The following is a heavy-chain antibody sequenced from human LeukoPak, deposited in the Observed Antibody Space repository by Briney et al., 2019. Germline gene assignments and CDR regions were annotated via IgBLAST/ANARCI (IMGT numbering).Heavy chain of an antibody. CDR2: INPNSGDT. Sequence: ASVKVSCKASGYTFTGYYMHWLRQAPGQGLEWMGWINPNSGDTNYAQKFQGRVTMTRDTSISTAYMELSRLRSDDTAVYYCARGRGSYCFDYWGQGTLVTVSS. J-gene: IGHJ4*02. D-gene: IGHD1-26*01. V-gene: IGHV1-2*02. CDR1: GYTFTGYY. CDR3: ARGRGSYCFDY.